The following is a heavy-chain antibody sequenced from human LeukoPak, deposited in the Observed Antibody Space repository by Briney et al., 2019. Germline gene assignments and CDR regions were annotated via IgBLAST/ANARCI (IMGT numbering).Heavy chain of an antibody. CDR3: AREGSGWHLPDY. CDR1: GGSISGYY. J-gene: IGHJ4*02. D-gene: IGHD6-19*01. CDR2: VYYTGST. Sequence: ASETLSLTCTVSGGSISGYYWSWIRQPPGKGLEWIGYVYYTGSTNYNPSLKGRVTISVDTSKNQFSLKLSSVTAADTAMYYCAREGSGWHLPDYWGQGTLVTVSS. V-gene: IGHV4-59*01.